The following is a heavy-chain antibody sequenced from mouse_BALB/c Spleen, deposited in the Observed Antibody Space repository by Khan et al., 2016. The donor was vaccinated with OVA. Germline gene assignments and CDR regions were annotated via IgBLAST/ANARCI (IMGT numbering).Heavy chain of an antibody. D-gene: IGHD2-3*01. Sequence: QVQLKQSGPGLVAPSQSLSITCTVSGFSLNGYGVNWVRQPPGKGLEWLGMIWGDGSTAYSSALKSRLNLSKDNSTNHVFLQMNSPQTDDTDRYYCDRAYEGYYRESMDYWGQGTSVTVSS. CDR1: GFSLNGYG. J-gene: IGHJ4*01. CDR3: DRAYEGYYRESMDY. CDR2: IWGDGST. V-gene: IGHV2-6-7*01.